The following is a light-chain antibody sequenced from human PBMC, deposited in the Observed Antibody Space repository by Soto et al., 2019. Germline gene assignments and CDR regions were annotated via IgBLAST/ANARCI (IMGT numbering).Light chain of an antibody. Sequence: DIQMTQSPSTLSASLGDRVTITCRASRAISDWLAWYQQRPGKAPKLLIYRASRLESGVPSRFSGSGSGTEFTLTIRSLQPDDFAAYYCQQYNGFPFTFGPGTKVDIK. CDR1: RAISDW. V-gene: IGKV1-5*03. CDR2: RAS. J-gene: IGKJ3*01. CDR3: QQYNGFPFT.